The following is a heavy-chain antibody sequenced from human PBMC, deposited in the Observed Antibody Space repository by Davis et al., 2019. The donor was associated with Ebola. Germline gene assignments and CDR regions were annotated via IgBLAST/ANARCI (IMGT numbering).Heavy chain of an antibody. J-gene: IGHJ6*02. V-gene: IGHV4-61*01. Sequence: PGGSLRLSCTVSGGSVSSGSYYWSWIRQPPGKGLEWIGYIYYSGSTNYNPSLKSRVTISVDTSKNQFSLKLSSVTAADTAVYYCARGRGSSSQQYYYYGMDVWGQGTTVTVSS. CDR1: GGSVSSGSYY. CDR3: ARGRGSSSQQYYYYGMDV. D-gene: IGHD6-13*01. CDR2: IYYSGST.